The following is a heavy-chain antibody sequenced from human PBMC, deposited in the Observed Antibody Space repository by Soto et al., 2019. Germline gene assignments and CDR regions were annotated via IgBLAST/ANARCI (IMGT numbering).Heavy chain of an antibody. CDR2: IYSGGST. Sequence: EVPLVESGGGFIQPGGSLRLSCVVSGLTVSRNYMTWVRQAPGKGLECVSVIYSGGSTYSADSVKGRFTISRDNSKNTVYLLMNGLRVEDTAVYYCARFSKGRAEGMDVWGQGTTVTVS. CDR1: GLTVSRNY. D-gene: IGHD6-19*01. V-gene: IGHV3-53*01. CDR3: ARFSKGRAEGMDV. J-gene: IGHJ6*02.